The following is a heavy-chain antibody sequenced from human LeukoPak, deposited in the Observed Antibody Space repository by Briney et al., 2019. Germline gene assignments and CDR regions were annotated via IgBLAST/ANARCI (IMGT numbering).Heavy chain of an antibody. Sequence: SETLSLTCTVPGGSISSSSYYWGWIRQPPGKGLEWIGSIYYSGSTYYNPSLKSRVTISVDTSKNPFSLKLSSVTAADTAVYYCARPLKGYNWNPYFDNWGQGTLVTVSS. D-gene: IGHD1-1*01. CDR3: ARPLKGYNWNPYFDN. J-gene: IGHJ4*02. CDR1: GGSISSSSYY. V-gene: IGHV4-39*01. CDR2: IYYSGST.